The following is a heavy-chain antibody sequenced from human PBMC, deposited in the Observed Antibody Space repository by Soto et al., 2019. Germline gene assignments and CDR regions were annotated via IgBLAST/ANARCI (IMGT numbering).Heavy chain of an antibody. J-gene: IGHJ4*02. CDR3: ARDRYYDILTGPDY. D-gene: IGHD3-9*01. V-gene: IGHV1-18*04. CDR1: GYSFTTYG. Sequence: ASVKVSCKASGYSFTTYGISWVRQAPGQGLEWMGWISPYTGKTSYAQKLQGRVTMTTDTSTSTAYMDLRSLRSDDTAVYYCARDRYYDILTGPDYWGQGTLVTVSS. CDR2: ISPYTGKT.